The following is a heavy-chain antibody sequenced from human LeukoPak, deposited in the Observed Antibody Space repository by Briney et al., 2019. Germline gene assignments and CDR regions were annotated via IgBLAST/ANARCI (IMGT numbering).Heavy chain of an antibody. CDR1: GFTFSTYA. J-gene: IGHJ5*02. CDR3: ARDSGSSWYALSHHWFDP. D-gene: IGHD6-13*01. Sequence: GGSLRLSCAASGFTFSTYAMHWVRQAPGKGLEWVAVIWYDGSNKYYADSVKGRFTISRDNSKNTLYLQMSSLRAEDTAVYYCARDSGSSWYALSHHWFDPWGQGTLVTVSS. V-gene: IGHV3-33*08. CDR2: IWYDGSNK.